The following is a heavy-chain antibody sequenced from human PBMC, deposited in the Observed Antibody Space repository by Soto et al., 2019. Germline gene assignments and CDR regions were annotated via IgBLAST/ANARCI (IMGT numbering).Heavy chain of an antibody. CDR3: ARNRGRDGYNSHYFDY. CDR1: GGSVSSGSYY. CDR2: IYYSGST. D-gene: IGHD5-12*01. Sequence: SETLSLTCTVFGGSVSSGSYYWTWIRQPPGRGLEWIGNIYYSGSTNYSPSLNSRVTISVDTSKNQFSLHLRSVTAADTAVYYCARNRGRDGYNSHYFDYWGQGALVTVS. V-gene: IGHV4-61*01. J-gene: IGHJ4*02.